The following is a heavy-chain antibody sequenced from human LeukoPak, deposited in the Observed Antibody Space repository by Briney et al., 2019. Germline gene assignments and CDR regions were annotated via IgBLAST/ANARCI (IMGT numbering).Heavy chain of an antibody. Sequence: ASVKVSCKASGYTFTSYGITWVRQAPGQGLEWMGRISAFNGDTNYAQNFQGRVTMTTDTPTSTAYMDLRSLRSDDTAVYYCARARRGGDYDSYFDYWGQGTLVTVSS. CDR2: ISAFNGDT. CDR1: GYTFTSYG. CDR3: ARARRGGDYDSYFDY. V-gene: IGHV1-18*01. J-gene: IGHJ4*02. D-gene: IGHD4-17*01.